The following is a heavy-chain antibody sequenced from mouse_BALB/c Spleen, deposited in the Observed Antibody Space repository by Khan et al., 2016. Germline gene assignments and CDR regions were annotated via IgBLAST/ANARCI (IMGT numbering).Heavy chain of an antibody. CDR3: ARTARIKY. D-gene: IGHD1-2*01. J-gene: IGHJ2*01. CDR2: ISYSGSN. V-gene: IGHV3-2*02. CDR1: GYSITSGYG. Sequence: EVQLQESGPGLVKPSQSLSLTCTVTGYSITSGYGWNWIRQFPGNKLEWMGYISYSGSNNYNPSLKSRNSITRDTSKNQFFLQLNSVTTEDTATYYCARTARIKYWGQGTTLTVSS.